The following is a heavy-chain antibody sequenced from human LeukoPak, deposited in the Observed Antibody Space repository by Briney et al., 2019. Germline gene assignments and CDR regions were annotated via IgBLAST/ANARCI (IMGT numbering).Heavy chain of an antibody. CDR3: ARSGRIIQYYYYMDV. V-gene: IGHV4-59*01. D-gene: IGHD3-10*01. CDR1: GGSISSYY. CDR2: IYYSGST. J-gene: IGHJ6*03. Sequence: SETLSLTCTVSGGSISSYYWSWIRQPPGKGLEWIGYIYYSGSTNYNPSLKSRVTISVDTSKNQFSLELGSVNAADTAVYYCARSGRIIQYYYYMDVWGKGNTVTISS.